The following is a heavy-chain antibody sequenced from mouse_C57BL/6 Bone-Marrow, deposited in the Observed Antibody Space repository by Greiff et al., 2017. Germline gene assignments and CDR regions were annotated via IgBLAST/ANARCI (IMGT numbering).Heavy chain of an antibody. Sequence: QVHVKQSGAELVRPGASVTLSCKASGYTFTDYEMHWVKQTPVHGLEWIGAIDPETGGTAYNQKFKGKAILTADKSSSTAYMELRSLTSEDSAVYYGTRSFITTVPYYFDYWGQGTTLTVSS. CDR3: TRSFITTVPYYFDY. CDR1: GYTFTDYE. CDR2: IDPETGGT. V-gene: IGHV1-15*01. D-gene: IGHD1-1*01. J-gene: IGHJ2*01.